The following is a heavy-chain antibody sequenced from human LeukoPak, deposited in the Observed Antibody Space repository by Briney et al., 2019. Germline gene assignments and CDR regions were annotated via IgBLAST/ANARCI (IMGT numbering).Heavy chain of an antibody. CDR3: ARAPIYYGSGSYSPYYYYGMDV. CDR1: GFTFSSYG. CDR2: IWYGGSNK. J-gene: IGHJ6*02. Sequence: GGSLRLSCAASGFTFSSYGMHWVRQAPGKGLEWVAVIWYGGSNKYHADSVKGRFTISRDTSKNTLYLQMNSLRAEATAVYYCARAPIYYGSGSYSPYYYYGMDVWGQGTTVTVSS. D-gene: IGHD3-10*01. V-gene: IGHV3-33*01.